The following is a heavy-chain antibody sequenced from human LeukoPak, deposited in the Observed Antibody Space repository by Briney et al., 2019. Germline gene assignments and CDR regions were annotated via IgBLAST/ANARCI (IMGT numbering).Heavy chain of an antibody. D-gene: IGHD3-10*01. CDR1: GFTFSSYA. J-gene: IGHJ4*02. CDR2: INWDGGST. V-gene: IGHV3-43*02. CDR3: AAVLLWFGEQSSGFPPDY. Sequence: GGSLRLSCAASGFTFSSYAMSWVRQGPGKGLEWVSLINWDGGSTYSADSVKGRFTISRDNSKNSLYLQMNSLRTEDTALYYCAAVLLWFGEQSSGFPPDYWGQGTLVTVSS.